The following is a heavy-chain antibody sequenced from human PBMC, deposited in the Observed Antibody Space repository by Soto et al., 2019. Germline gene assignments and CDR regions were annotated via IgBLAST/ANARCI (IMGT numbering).Heavy chain of an antibody. Sequence: TGGSLRLSCAASGFTFSSYGMHWVRQDPGKGLEWVAVISYDGSNKYYADSVKGRFTISRDNSKNTLYLQMNSLRAEDTAVYYCAKDSGPNWNDGYRYYYYGMDVWGQGTTVTVSS. D-gene: IGHD1-1*01. CDR3: AKDSGPNWNDGYRYYYYGMDV. V-gene: IGHV3-30*18. CDR1: GFTFSSYG. J-gene: IGHJ6*02. CDR2: ISYDGSNK.